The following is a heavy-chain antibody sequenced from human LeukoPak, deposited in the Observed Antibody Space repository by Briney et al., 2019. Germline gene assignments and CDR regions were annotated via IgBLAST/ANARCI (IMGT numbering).Heavy chain of an antibody. V-gene: IGHV4-59*01. Sequence: SETLSLTCTVSGGSISSYYWSWIRQPPGKGLEWIGYIYYSGSTNYNPSLKSRVTISVDTSKNQFSLNLSSVTAADTAVYYCARDLLSTAGYFDYWGQGTLVTVS. CDR2: IYYSGST. CDR1: GGSISSYY. J-gene: IGHJ4*02. D-gene: IGHD6-19*01. CDR3: ARDLLSTAGYFDY.